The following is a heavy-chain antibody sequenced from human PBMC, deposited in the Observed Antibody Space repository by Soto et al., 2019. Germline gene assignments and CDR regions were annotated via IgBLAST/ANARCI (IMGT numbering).Heavy chain of an antibody. CDR3: ARDMRIVVVPAALEHDAFDI. V-gene: IGHV3-21*01. CDR2: ISSSSSYI. J-gene: IGHJ3*02. D-gene: IGHD2-2*01. CDR1: GFTFSSYS. Sequence: GGSLRLSCAASGFTFSSYSMNWVRQAPGKGLEWVSSISSSSSYIYYADSVKGRFIISRDNAKNSLYLQMNSLRAEDTAVYYCARDMRIVVVPAALEHDAFDIWGQGTMVTVSS.